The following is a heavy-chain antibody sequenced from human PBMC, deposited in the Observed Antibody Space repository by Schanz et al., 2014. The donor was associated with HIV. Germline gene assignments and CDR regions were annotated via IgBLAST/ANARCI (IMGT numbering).Heavy chain of an antibody. CDR2: INNRANSI. CDR3: ARDPYCRTTSCYSTAFDL. V-gene: IGHV3-21*06. J-gene: IGHJ3*01. D-gene: IGHD2-2*01. CDR1: GFTFNSYG. Sequence: VQLVESGGGVVQPGRSLRLSCAASGFTFNSYGMNWVRQTPGKGLEWVSFINNRANSIFYADSVRGRFTVSRDNAKNFLYLQMDSLRAEDTALYYCARDPYCRTTSCYSTAFDLWGQGTLVTVSS.